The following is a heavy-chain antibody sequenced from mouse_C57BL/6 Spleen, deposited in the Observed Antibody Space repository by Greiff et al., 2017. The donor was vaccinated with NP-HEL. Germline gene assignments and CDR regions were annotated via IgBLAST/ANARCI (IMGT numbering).Heavy chain of an antibody. CDR2: IDPSDSYT. CDR3: ARGVYYDYDKGAWFAY. J-gene: IGHJ3*01. Sequence: QVQLQQPGAELVRPGTSVKLSCKASGYTFTSYWMHWVKQRPGQGLEWIGVIDPSDSYTNYNQKFKGKATLTVDTSSSTAYMQLSSLTSEDSAVYYCARGVYYDYDKGAWFAYWGQGTLVTVSA. V-gene: IGHV1-59*01. CDR1: GYTFTSYW. D-gene: IGHD2-4*01.